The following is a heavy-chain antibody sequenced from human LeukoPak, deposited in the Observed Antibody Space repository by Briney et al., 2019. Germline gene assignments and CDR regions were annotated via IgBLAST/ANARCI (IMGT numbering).Heavy chain of an antibody. CDR3: ARRVNNWFDP. Sequence: GESLKISCKGSGYSFTSYWFGWVRQMPGKGLEWMGIIYPGDSYTRYRPSFQGQVTISADKSISTAYLQWSSLKASDTAMYYCARRVNNWFDPWGQGTLVTVSS. V-gene: IGHV5-51*01. CDR1: GYSFTSYW. CDR2: IYPGDSYT. D-gene: IGHD2-21*01. J-gene: IGHJ5*02.